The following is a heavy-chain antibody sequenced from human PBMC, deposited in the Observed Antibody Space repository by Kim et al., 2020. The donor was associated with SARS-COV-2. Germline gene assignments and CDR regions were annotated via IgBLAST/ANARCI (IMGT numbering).Heavy chain of an antibody. V-gene: IGHV4-4*02. D-gene: IGHD6-13*01. J-gene: IGHJ6*02. CDR2: IYHSGST. Sequence: SETLSLTCAVSGGSISSSNWWSWVRQPPGKGLEWIGEIYHSGSTNYNPSLKSRVTISVDKSKNQFSLKLSSVTAADTAVYYCARAAAGGYYYYGMDVWGQGTTVTVSS. CDR3: ARAAAGGYYYYGMDV. CDR1: GGSISSSNW.